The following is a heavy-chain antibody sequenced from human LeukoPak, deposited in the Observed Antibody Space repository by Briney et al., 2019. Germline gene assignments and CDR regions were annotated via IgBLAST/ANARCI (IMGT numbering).Heavy chain of an antibody. Sequence: GGSLRLSCAASGFTFSSYWMHWVRQAPGKGLVWVSVIYSGGSTYYADSVKGRFTISRDNSKNTLYLQMNSLRAEDTAVYYCARGADYYYYYMDVWGKGTTVTVSS. CDR1: GFTFSSYW. V-gene: IGHV3-66*02. CDR2: IYSGGST. J-gene: IGHJ6*03. CDR3: ARGADYYYYYMDV.